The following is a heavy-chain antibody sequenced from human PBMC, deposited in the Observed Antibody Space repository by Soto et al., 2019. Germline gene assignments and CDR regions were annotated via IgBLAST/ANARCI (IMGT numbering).Heavy chain of an antibody. CDR2: IKSKTDGGTT. D-gene: IGHD3-3*01. J-gene: IGHJ4*02. Sequence: EVQLVESGGGLVKPGGSRRLSCAASGFTFSNAWMSWVRQAPWKGLEWVGRIKSKTDGGTTDYAAPVKGRFTISRDDSKNTLYQQMNSLKTEATAVYYCRTDLMYYDFWSGFAPGVGWGQGTPVNVSS. CDR1: GFTFSNAW. CDR3: RTDLMYYDFWSGFAPGVG. V-gene: IGHV3-15*01.